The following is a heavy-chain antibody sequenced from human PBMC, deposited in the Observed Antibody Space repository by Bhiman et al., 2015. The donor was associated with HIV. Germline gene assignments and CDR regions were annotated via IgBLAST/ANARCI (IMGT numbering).Heavy chain of an antibody. CDR3: VKPKVKGRATVGFDY. CDR1: GFRFSFHG. J-gene: IGHJ4*02. V-gene: IGHV3-30*18. CDR2: VSDDGSDQ. Sequence: QVQLVQSGGGLVQPGRSLRLSCVASGFRFSFHGMHWVRQAPGKGLEWVAVVSDDGSDQKYVDSVKGRLTISRDNSKNTVYLQMNSLRSEDTAVYFCVKPKVKGRATVGFDYWGRGTLVTVSS. D-gene: IGHD1-26*01.